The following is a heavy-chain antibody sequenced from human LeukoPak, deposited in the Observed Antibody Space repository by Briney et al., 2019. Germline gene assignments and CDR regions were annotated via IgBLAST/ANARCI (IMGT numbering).Heavy chain of an antibody. CDR1: GFTFSSYS. D-gene: IGHD4-17*01. CDR2: ISSSSSTV. CDR3: ARDSLTVTSS. V-gene: IGHV3-48*04. Sequence: GGSLRLSCAASGFTFSSYSMNWVRQAPGKGLEWVSYISSSSSTVYYADSVKGRFTISRDNAKNSLYLQMNSLRAEDTAVYYCARDSLTVTSSWGQGTLVTVSS. J-gene: IGHJ5*02.